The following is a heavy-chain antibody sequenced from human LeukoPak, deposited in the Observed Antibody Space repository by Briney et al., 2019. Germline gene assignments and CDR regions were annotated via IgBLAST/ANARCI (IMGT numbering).Heavy chain of an antibody. D-gene: IGHD3-3*01. CDR3: ARGYDFWSGYYRFDP. J-gene: IGHJ5*02. Sequence: ASVKVSCKASGGTFSSYTISWVRQAPGQGLEWMGWMNPNSGNTGYAQKFQGRVTMTRNTSISTAYMELSSLRSEDTAVYYWARGYDFWSGYYRFDPWGQGTLVTVSS. CDR1: GGTFSSYT. CDR2: MNPNSGNT. V-gene: IGHV1-8*02.